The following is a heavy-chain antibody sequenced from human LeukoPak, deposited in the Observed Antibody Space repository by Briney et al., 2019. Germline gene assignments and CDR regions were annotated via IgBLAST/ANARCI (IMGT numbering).Heavy chain of an antibody. CDR1: GGSISSYY. V-gene: IGHV4-59*08. J-gene: IGHJ4*02. Sequence: SETLSLTRTVSGGSISSYYWSWIRQPPGKGLEWIGYILYSGTTNSNPSPKSRVTISVDTSKNQISLKLSSVTAADTAVYYCARMGGYSGYATHWGQGTLVTVSS. CDR2: ILYSGTT. D-gene: IGHD5-12*01. CDR3: ARMGGYSGYATH.